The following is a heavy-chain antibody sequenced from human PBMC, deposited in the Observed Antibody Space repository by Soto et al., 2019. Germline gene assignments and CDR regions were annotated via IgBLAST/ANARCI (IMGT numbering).Heavy chain of an antibody. CDR1: GFTFSSYW. J-gene: IGHJ4*02. D-gene: IGHD3-16*02. Sequence: GGSLRLSCAASGFTFSSYWMSWVRQAPGKGLEWVANIKQDGSEKYYVDSVKGRFTISRDNAKNSLYLQMNSLKAEDTAVYYCARSGSVYDYIWGSYRLLPADFDYWGQGTLVTVSS. CDR3: ARSGSVYDYIWGSYRLLPADFDY. CDR2: IKQDGSEK. V-gene: IGHV3-7*01.